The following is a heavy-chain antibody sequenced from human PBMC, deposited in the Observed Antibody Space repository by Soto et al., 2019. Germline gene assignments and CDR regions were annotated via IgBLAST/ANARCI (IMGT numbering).Heavy chain of an antibody. V-gene: IGHV1-69*01. Sequence: QVQLVQSGAEVKKPGSSVKVSCKASGGTFSSYAISWVLQAPGQGLEWMGGIIPIFGTANYAQKFQGRVTITADESTSTAYMGLSSLRSEDRAVYYCARPPINCSGGSCQAQDAFDIWRQGTMVTVSS. CDR2: IIPIFGTA. CDR1: GGTFSSYA. J-gene: IGHJ3*02. CDR3: ARPPINCSGGSCQAQDAFDI. D-gene: IGHD2-15*01.